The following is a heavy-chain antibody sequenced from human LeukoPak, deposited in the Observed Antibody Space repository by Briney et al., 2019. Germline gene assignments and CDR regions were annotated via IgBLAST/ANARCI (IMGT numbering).Heavy chain of an antibody. CDR3: ARDCGGGSCYGPYDAFDI. Sequence: GGSLRLSCAPSGFTFSSYEMNWVPQSPGKGVEWVSYISSSGSTIYYADSVKGRFTISRDNPKNSLYLQMNSLRAEDTAVYYCARDCGGGSCYGPYDAFDIWGQGTMVTVSS. V-gene: IGHV3-48*03. CDR1: GFTFSSYE. J-gene: IGHJ3*02. CDR2: ISSSGSTI. D-gene: IGHD2-15*01.